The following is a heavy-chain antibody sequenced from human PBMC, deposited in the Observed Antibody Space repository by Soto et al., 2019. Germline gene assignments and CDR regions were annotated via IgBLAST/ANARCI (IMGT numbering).Heavy chain of an antibody. CDR2: MNPDSGNT. CDR1: GYTFTTSD. D-gene: IGHD2-15*01. J-gene: IGHJ2*01. V-gene: IGHV1-8*01. Sequence: QVQLVQSGAEVKKPGASVKVSCKASGYTFTTSDINWVRQATGQGLEWMGWMNPDSGNTAYEQKFQGRVTMTRNTPISTAYMELNSLRSEDTAVYYCARGIVYGRYFDLWGRGTLVTVSS. CDR3: ARGIVYGRYFDL.